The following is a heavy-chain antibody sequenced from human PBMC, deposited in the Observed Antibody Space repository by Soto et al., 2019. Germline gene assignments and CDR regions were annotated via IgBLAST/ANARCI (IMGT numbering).Heavy chain of an antibody. CDR2: MNPNSGNT. D-gene: IGHD2-21*01. CDR3: AIFFVGPRFYYYGMYV. CDR1: GYIFSIYG. Sequence: ASVKVSCKASGYIFSIYGITWVLQATGQGLEWMGWMNPNSGNTGYAQKFQGRVTMTRNTSISTAYMELSSLRSEDTAVYYCAIFFVGPRFYYYGMYVCGQGTTVIVSS. V-gene: IGHV1-8*02. J-gene: IGHJ6*02.